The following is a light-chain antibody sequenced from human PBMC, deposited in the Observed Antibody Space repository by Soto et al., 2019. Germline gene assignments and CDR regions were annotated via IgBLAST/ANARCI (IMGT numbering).Light chain of an antibody. V-gene: IGLV2-14*01. J-gene: IGLJ1*01. Sequence: QSALTQPASVSGSPGQSITISCTGTSSDVGGYKYVSWYQQHPGKAPKLMIYEVNNRPSGVSNRFSGSKSGNTASLTISGLQAEDEADYYCSSYTSSSTLVFGTGTKVTVL. CDR2: EVN. CDR1: SSDVGGYKY. CDR3: SSYTSSSTLV.